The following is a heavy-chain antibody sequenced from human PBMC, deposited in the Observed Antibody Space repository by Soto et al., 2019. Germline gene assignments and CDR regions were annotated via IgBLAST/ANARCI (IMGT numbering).Heavy chain of an antibody. J-gene: IGHJ5*02. CDR1: GGSISSSSYY. V-gene: IGHV4-39*01. CDR3: ARQSYYYDSSGYSYNWFDP. Sequence: SETLSLTCTVSGGSISSSSYYWGWIRQPPGKGLEWIGSIYYSGSTYYNPSLKSRVTISVDTSKNQFSLRLSSVTAADTAVYYCARQSYYYDSSGYSYNWFDPWGQGTLVTVS. D-gene: IGHD3-22*01. CDR2: IYYSGST.